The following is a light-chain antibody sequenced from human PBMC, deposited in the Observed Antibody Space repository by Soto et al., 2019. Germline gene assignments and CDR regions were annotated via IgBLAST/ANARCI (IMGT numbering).Light chain of an antibody. CDR2: AAS. Sequence: DIQMTQSPSSLSASVGDRVTITCRASQSISSYLNWYQQKPGKAPKLLIYAASSLQSGVTSRFSGSGSGTDFTLTISSLQPEDFATYYCQQSYSMTWTFGQGTKVEIK. CDR3: QQSYSMTWT. J-gene: IGKJ1*01. CDR1: QSISSY. V-gene: IGKV1-39*01.